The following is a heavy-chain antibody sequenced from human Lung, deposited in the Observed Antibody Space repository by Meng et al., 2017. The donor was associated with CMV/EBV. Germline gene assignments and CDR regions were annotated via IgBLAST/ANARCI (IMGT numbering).Heavy chain of an antibody. CDR1: GFIFSTYE. Sequence: EVQLLESGGGLVQPGGSLRLSCAASGFIFSTYEMTWVRQAPGKGLEWVSGITNSGGTTYYAYSVKGRFIISRDNSKNTLYLQMNSLRAEDTAVYYCAKEGWLTEYWGQGTLVTVSS. CDR2: ITNSGGTT. CDR3: AKEGWLTEY. J-gene: IGHJ4*02. D-gene: IGHD6-19*01. V-gene: IGHV3-23*01.